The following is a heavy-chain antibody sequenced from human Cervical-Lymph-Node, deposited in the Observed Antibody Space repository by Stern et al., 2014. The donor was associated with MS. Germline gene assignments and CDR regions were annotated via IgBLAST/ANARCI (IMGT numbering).Heavy chain of an antibody. Sequence: QVQLVQSGAEVKKPGDSVKVSCEVSGNTLAELSIHWVRPAPGKGLEWMGGVYIEDYETIYAQDFQGRVTMTEDTSTDTAYLEVSSLRSEDTAMYYCASQRNDHDAFDIWGQGTMVTVSS. CDR1: GNTLAELS. J-gene: IGHJ3*02. CDR2: VYIEDYET. V-gene: IGHV1-24*01. CDR3: ASQRNDHDAFDI. D-gene: IGHD1-1*01.